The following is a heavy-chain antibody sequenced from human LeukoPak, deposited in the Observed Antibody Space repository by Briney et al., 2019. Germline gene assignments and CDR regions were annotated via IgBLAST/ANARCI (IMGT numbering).Heavy chain of an antibody. CDR1: GYSISSGYY. J-gene: IGHJ6*03. CDR3: ARDRRIAAAGNLYYYMDV. Sequence: PSETLSLTCTVSGYSISSGYYWGWIRQPPGKGLEWIGSIYHSGSTYYNPSLKSRVTISVDTSKNQFSLKLSSVTAADTAVYYCARDRRIAAAGNLYYYMDVWGKGTTVTISS. V-gene: IGHV4-38-2*02. D-gene: IGHD6-13*01. CDR2: IYHSGST.